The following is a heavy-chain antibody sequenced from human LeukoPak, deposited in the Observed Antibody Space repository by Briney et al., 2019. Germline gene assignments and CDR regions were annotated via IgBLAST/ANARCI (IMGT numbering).Heavy chain of an antibody. CDR2: IYYSGST. D-gene: IGHD3-22*01. J-gene: IGHJ4*02. CDR1: GGSISSSSYY. CDR3: ARGRSSDSSGYYLPTFDY. Sequence: SETLSLTCTVSGGSISSSSYYWGWIRQPPGKGLEWIGSIYYSGSTYYNPSLKSRVTISVDTSKNQFSLKLSSVTAADTAVYYCARGRSSDSSGYYLPTFDYWGQGTLVTVSS. V-gene: IGHV4-39*01.